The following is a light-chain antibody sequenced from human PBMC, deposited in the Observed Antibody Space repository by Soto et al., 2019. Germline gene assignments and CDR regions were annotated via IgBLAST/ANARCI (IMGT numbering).Light chain of an antibody. CDR3: SLDAGPNTDV. J-gene: IGLJ1*01. CDR1: DVGSYGV. CDR2: DGT. V-gene: IGLV2-23*01. Sequence: QAVVTQPASVSGSPGQSITISCSDVGSYGVVSWYQQHPGKVPKLMIYDGTQRPSAVSDRFSGSKSANTASLTISGLQAEDEADYYFSLDAGPNTDVFGTGTKLTVL.